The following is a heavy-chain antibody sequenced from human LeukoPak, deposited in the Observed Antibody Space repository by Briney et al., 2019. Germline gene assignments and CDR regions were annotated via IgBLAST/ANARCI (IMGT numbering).Heavy chain of an antibody. CDR3: ARVLTRVVNDAFDI. CDR1: GFTFSSYS. CDR2: ISSSSSYI. Sequence: GGSLRLSCAASGFTFSSYSMNWVRQAPGKGLEWVSSISSSSSYIYYADSVKGRFTISRDNAKNSLYLQMNSLRAEDTAVYYCARVLTRVVNDAFDIWGQGTMVTVSS. J-gene: IGHJ3*02. V-gene: IGHV3-21*01. D-gene: IGHD4-23*01.